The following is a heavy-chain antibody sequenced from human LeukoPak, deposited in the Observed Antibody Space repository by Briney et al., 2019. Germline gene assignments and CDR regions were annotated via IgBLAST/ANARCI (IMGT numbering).Heavy chain of an antibody. D-gene: IGHD2-15*01. V-gene: IGHV3-23*01. CDR2: ISGGGGST. J-gene: IGHJ6*03. CDR1: GFTFSIYA. CDR3: AKGAYCSGGSCGVYYYYYMDV. Sequence: GGSLRLSCAASGFTFSIYAMSWVRQAPGKGLEWVSAISGGGGSTYYADSVKGRFTISRDNSKNTLYLQMNSLRAEDTAVYYCAKGAYCSGGSCGVYYYYYMDVWGKGTTVTVSS.